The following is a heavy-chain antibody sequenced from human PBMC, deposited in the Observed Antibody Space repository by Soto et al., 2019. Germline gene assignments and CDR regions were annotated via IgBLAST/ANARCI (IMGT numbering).Heavy chain of an antibody. V-gene: IGHV4-39*07. D-gene: IGHD3-10*01. CDR1: GGSINRSNYY. CDR3: ASMGYHYGSGSYPLDY. CDR2: TYYNGST. J-gene: IGHJ4*02. Sequence: PSETLSLTSNVPGGSINRSNYYWDWLRQPPGKGLEWIGTTYYNGSTHYNPSLRSRVTISVDTSKNQFSLKLRSVTAADTAVYYCASMGYHYGSGSYPLDYWGQGTLVTVSS.